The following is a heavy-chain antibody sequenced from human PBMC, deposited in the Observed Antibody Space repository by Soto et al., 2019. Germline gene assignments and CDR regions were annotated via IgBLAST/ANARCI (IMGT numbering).Heavy chain of an antibody. CDR2: IYSGGST. V-gene: IGHV3-66*01. D-gene: IGHD3-10*01. J-gene: IGHJ4*02. Sequence: GGSLRLSCAASGFTVNSNYMSWVRQAPGKGLEWVSLIYSGGSTYYADSVNGRFTISRDNSKNTLYLQMNSLRAEDTAVYYCARARATMVRGVGPIDYWGQGTLVT. CDR3: ARARATMVRGVGPIDY. CDR1: GFTVNSNY.